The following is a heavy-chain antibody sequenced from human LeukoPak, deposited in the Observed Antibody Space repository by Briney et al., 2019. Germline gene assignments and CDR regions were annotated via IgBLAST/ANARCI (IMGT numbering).Heavy chain of an antibody. CDR3: ARAPRGYGSGSYPLRATSNAFDI. J-gene: IGHJ3*02. D-gene: IGHD3-10*01. V-gene: IGHV4-34*01. Sequence: SETLSLTCAVYGGSFSGYYWSWIRQPPGKGLEWIGEINHSGSTNYNPSLKSRVTISVDTSKNQFSLKLSSVTAADTAVYYCARAPRGYGSGSYPLRATSNAFDIWGQGTMVTVSS. CDR1: GGSFSGYY. CDR2: INHSGST.